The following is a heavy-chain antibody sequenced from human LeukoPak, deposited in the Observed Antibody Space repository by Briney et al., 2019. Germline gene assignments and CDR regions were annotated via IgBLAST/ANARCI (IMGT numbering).Heavy chain of an antibody. Sequence: PSQTLSLTCAVSGGSISSGGYSWSWIGQPPGKGLERIGYIYHSGSTYYNPSLKSRVTISVDRSKNQFSLKLSSVTAADTAVYYCARAPTHSGYYFDYWGQGTLVTVSS. V-gene: IGHV4-30-2*01. CDR3: ARAPTHSGYYFDY. D-gene: IGHD2-21*01. J-gene: IGHJ4*02. CDR1: GGSISSGGYS. CDR2: IYHSGST.